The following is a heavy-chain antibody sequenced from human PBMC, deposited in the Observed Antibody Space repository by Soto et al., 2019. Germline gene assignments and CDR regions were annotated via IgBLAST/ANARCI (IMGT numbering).Heavy chain of an antibody. J-gene: IGHJ4*02. CDR3: ARDRLYYYDSSGYYPYFDY. V-gene: IGHV4-34*01. CDR2: INHSGST. CDR1: GGSFSGYY. Sequence: QVQLQQWGAGLLKPSETLSLTCAVYGGSFSGYYWSWIRQPPGKGLAWIGEINHSGSTNYNPSLQSRVTISVDTSKNQFSLKLSSETAADTAVYYCARDRLYYYDSSGYYPYFDYWGQGTLVTVSS. D-gene: IGHD3-22*01.